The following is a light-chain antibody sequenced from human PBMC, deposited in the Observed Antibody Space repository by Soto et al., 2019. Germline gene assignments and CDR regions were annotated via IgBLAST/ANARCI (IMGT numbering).Light chain of an antibody. J-gene: IGKJ2*02. CDR2: WAS. Sequence: DIVMTQSPDSLAVSLGERATINCKSSQSVLYSSNNKNYLAWYQQKPGQHPKLLISWASTRESGVPDRFSGSGSGTDFTHAISSLRAEDVAVYYCQQYYSAPRGTFGQGTKLEIK. V-gene: IGKV4-1*01. CDR3: QQYYSAPRGT. CDR1: QSVLYSSNNKNY.